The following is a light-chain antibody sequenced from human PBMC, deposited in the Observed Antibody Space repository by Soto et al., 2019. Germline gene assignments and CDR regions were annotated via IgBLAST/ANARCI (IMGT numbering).Light chain of an antibody. CDR3: CSYAGTSSYV. Sequence: QSVLTQPASVSGSPGQSITISCAGTSSDVGSYNFVSWYQQHPGRAPKLMIYEVTKRPSGVSSRFSGSKSGNTASLTISGPQAEDEADYYCCSYAGTSSYVFGTGTKVTVL. J-gene: IGLJ1*01. CDR1: SSDVGSYNF. V-gene: IGLV2-23*02. CDR2: EVT.